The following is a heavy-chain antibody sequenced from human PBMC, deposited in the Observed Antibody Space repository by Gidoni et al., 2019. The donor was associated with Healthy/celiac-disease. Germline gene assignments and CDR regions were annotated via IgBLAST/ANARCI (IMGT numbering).Heavy chain of an antibody. CDR2: ISGSGGST. CDR3: AKDVEVGYCSSTSCYEANAFDI. D-gene: IGHD2-2*01. CDR1: GFTFRSYA. Sequence: EVQLLESGGGLVQPGGSLRLSCSASGFTFRSYAMNWVRQAPGKGLEWVSAISGSGGSTDYADSVKGRFTISRDNSKNTLYLQMNSLRAEDTAVYYCAKDVEVGYCSSTSCYEANAFDIWGQGTMVTVSS. V-gene: IGHV3-23*01. J-gene: IGHJ3*02.